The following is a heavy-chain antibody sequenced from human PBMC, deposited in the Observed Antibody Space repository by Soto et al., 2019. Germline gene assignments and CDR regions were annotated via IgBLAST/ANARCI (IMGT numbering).Heavy chain of an antibody. D-gene: IGHD1-26*01. V-gene: IGHV3-9*01. CDR2: ISWNSGSI. Sequence: SLRLSCAASGFTFEDYAMHWVRQAPGKGLERVSGISWNSGSIGYADSVKGRFTISRDTAKNSLYLQMNSLRAEDTALYYRAKDIRSELRDAFDIWGQGAMVPVSS. J-gene: IGHJ3*02. CDR3: AKDIRSELRDAFDI. CDR1: GFTFEDYA.